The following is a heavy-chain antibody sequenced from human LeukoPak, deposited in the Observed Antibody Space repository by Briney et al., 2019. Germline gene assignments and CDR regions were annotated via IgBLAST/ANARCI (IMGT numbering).Heavy chain of an antibody. J-gene: IGHJ4*02. V-gene: IGHV1-18*01. CDR3: GREFCDTHRCFFPDF. Sequence: GASVKVSCKTSGYTFTGFGISWVRQAPGQGLEWLGWISGSKGNTHYIQRLQGRITMTTDTSTSTAYMGLRSLRSDDTALYYCGREFCDTHRCFFPDFWGQGTLVTVSS. CDR2: ISGSKGNT. CDR1: GYTFTGFG. D-gene: IGHD4/OR15-4a*01.